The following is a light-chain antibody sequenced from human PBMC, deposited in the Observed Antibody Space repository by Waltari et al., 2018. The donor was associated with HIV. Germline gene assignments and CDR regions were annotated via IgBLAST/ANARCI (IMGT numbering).Light chain of an antibody. J-gene: IGLJ2*01. CDR3: QVWDSSSDHVV. CDR1: NIGATS. CDR2: DDG. V-gene: IGLV3-21*02. Sequence: SYVLTQPPSVSVAPGQTATMTCGGDNIGATSVHWYQQKPGQAPVLVVYDDGDRPSEIPERFSGSNSGNTATLTIRRVEAGDEADYYCQVWDSSSDHVVFGGGTKVTVL.